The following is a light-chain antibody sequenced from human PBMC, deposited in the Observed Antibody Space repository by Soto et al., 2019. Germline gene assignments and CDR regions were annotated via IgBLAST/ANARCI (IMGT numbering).Light chain of an antibody. V-gene: IGLV2-14*01. J-gene: IGLJ3*02. CDR2: DVT. Sequence: QSVLTQPASVSGSPGQSITISCTGTSSDVGDYNYVSWYQQYPGKAPKLMIYDVTYRPSGVSNRLSGSKSGNTASLTISGLQAEDEANYYCSSYTNSRTLVFGGGTKLTVL. CDR3: SSYTNSRTLV. CDR1: SSDVGDYNY.